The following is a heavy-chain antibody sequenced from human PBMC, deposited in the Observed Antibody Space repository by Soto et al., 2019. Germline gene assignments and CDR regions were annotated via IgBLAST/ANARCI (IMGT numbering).Heavy chain of an antibody. V-gene: IGHV4-30-4*01. Sequence: QVQLQESGPGLVKPSQTLSLTCTVSGGSISSRDYFWSWIRQPPGKGLEWIGYISYSGSTFYNPSLKSRLTISIDTSKNQFSLTLSSVTAADTAVYYCARGRGSGSYSGSVFDLWGQGTLVTVSS. CDR2: ISYSGST. D-gene: IGHD3-10*01. CDR3: ARGRGSGSYSGSVFDL. CDR1: GGSISSRDYF. J-gene: IGHJ4*02.